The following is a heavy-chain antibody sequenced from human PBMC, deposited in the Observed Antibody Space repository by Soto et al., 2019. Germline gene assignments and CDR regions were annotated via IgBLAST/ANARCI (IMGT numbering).Heavy chain of an antibody. V-gene: IGHV1-18*01. D-gene: IGHD3-22*01. Sequence: ASVKVSCKASGYTFTSYGISWVRQAPGQGLEWMGWISAYNGNTNYAQKLQGRVTMTTDTSTSTAYMELRSLRSDDTAVYYCARSTTYYYDSSGKQGALDIWGQGTMVTVSS. J-gene: IGHJ3*02. CDR3: ARSTTYYYDSSGKQGALDI. CDR2: ISAYNGNT. CDR1: GYTFTSYG.